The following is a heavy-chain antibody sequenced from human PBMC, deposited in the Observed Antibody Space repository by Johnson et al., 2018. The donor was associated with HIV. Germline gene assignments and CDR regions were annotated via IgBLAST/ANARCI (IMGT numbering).Heavy chain of an antibody. CDR2: IYSGGST. J-gene: IGHJ3*02. CDR3: ARDRFGSGRPNAVDM. Sequence: VQLVESGGGLIQPGGSLRLSCAASGFIVSNSYMSWVRQAPGKGLAWVSVIYSGGSTYYPDSVKGRFTISRDNSKNTVYLQINTLRPEDTAVYYCARDRFGSGRPNAVDMWGQGTMVTVSS. CDR1: GFIVSNSY. V-gene: IGHV3-66*03. D-gene: IGHD3-10*01.